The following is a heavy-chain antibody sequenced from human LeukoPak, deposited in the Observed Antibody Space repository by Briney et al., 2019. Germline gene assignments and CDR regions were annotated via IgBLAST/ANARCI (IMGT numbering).Heavy chain of an antibody. D-gene: IGHD5-18*01. CDR2: ISYDGSNK. CDR3: AEAEDTAMVDY. CDR1: GFTFSSYG. Sequence: GRSLRLSCAASGFTFSSYGMHWIRQAPGKGLEWVAVISYDGSNKYYADSVKGRFTISRDNSKNTLYLQMNSLRAEDTAVYYCAEAEDTAMVDYWGQGTLVTVSS. J-gene: IGHJ4*02. V-gene: IGHV3-30*18.